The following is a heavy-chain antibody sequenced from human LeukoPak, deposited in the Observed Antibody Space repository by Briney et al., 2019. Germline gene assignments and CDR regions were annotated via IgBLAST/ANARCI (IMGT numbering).Heavy chain of an antibody. CDR3: ARSVGSSWYPTADY. D-gene: IGHD6-13*01. Sequence: GRSLRLSCAASGFTFSSYSMNWVRQAPGKGLEWVSSISSSSSYIYYADSVKGRYTISRDNAKNSLYLQMNSLRAEDTAVYYCARSVGSSWYPTADYWGQGTLVTVSS. V-gene: IGHV3-21*01. CDR1: GFTFSSYS. CDR2: ISSSSSYI. J-gene: IGHJ4*02.